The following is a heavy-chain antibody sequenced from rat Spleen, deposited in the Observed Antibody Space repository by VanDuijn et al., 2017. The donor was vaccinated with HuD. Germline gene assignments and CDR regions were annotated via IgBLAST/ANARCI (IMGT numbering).Heavy chain of an antibody. CDR1: GFTFSDYY. D-gene: IGHD1-12*01. CDR2: ISTSGGST. V-gene: IGHV5-25*01. Sequence: EVQLVESGGGLVQPGRSLKLSCAASGFTFSDYYMAWVRQAPTKGLEWVATISTSGGSTYYRDSVKGRFTISRDSAKSTLYLQMNSLRSEDTATYYCASQRTMIDWGQGVMVTVSS. CDR3: ASQRTMID. J-gene: IGHJ2*01.